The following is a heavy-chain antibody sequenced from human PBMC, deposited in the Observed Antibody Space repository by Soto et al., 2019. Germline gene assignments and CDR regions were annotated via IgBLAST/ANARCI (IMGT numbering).Heavy chain of an antibody. Sequence: SETLSLTCTVSGGSISSGVYYWSWIRQHPGKGLEWIGYIYYSGNTYYNPSLKSRVTISIDTSKNQFSLKLSSVTAADTAVYYCVRECMNYNDSSGYWVRNGMEVSGQGTTVTVSS. D-gene: IGHD3-22*01. CDR3: VRECMNYNDSSGYWVRNGMEV. V-gene: IGHV4-31*03. J-gene: IGHJ6*02. CDR2: IYYSGNT. CDR1: GGSISSGVYY.